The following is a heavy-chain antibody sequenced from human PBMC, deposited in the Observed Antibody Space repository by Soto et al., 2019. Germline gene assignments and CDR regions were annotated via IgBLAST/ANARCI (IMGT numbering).Heavy chain of an antibody. CDR3: AKMSGYTYGHIDY. Sequence: TGGSLRLSCAASGFTFSSYAMSWVRQAPRKGLEWVSAISGSGISTVKGRITVSRDNSKNTLYLQMNSLRAEDTAVYYCAKMSGYTYGHIDYWGQGT. V-gene: IGHV3-23*01. CDR1: GFTFSSYA. CDR2: ISGSGIST. J-gene: IGHJ4*02. D-gene: IGHD5-18*01.